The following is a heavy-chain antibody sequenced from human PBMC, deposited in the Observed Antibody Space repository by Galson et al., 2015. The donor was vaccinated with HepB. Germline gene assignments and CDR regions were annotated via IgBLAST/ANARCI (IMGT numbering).Heavy chain of an antibody. CDR2: IIPILGIA. J-gene: IGHJ5*02. Sequence: SCKASGGTFSSYTISWVRQAPGQGLEWMGRIIPILGIANYAQKFQGRVTITADKSTSTAYMELSSLRSEDTAVYYCARERIAAAGTRISKLAPRPAYWFDPWGQGTLVTVSS. CDR1: GGTFSSYT. CDR3: ARERIAAAGTRISKLAPRPAYWFDP. V-gene: IGHV1-69*04. D-gene: IGHD6-13*01.